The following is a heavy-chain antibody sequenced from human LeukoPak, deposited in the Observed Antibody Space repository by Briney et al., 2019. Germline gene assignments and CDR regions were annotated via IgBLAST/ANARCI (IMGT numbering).Heavy chain of an antibody. CDR2: ISGSSSYI. D-gene: IGHD3-22*01. V-gene: IGHV3-21*01. CDR1: GFTFSSYS. J-gene: IGHJ4*02. Sequence: GGSLRLSCAASGFTFSSYSMNWVRQAPGKGLEWVSSISGSSSYIYYADSVKGRFTVSRDNAKKSLYLQMNSLRAEDTAVYYCGRSQNYNDSSGYSFGGQGTLVIVSA. CDR3: GRSQNYNDSSGYSF.